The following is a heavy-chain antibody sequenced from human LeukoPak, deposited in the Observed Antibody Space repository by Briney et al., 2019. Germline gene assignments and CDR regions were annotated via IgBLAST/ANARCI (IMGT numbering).Heavy chain of an antibody. CDR2: IYHPGST. V-gene: IGHV4-39*01. J-gene: IGHJ3*02. D-gene: IGHD2-15*01. CDR3: ARQRRISSGPQPFDI. CDR1: GDSISGTTFY. Sequence: SSETLSLTCPLPGDSISGTTFYWGWIRQPPGKGLEWIASIYHPGSTYYNPSLESRVVISVDTSKNQFSLKLSSVTAADTAVYYCARQRRISSGPQPFDIWGQGSMVTVSS.